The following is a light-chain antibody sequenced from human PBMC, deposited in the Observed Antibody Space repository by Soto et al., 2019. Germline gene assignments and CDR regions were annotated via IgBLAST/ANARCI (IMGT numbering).Light chain of an antibody. V-gene: IGKV3-15*01. Sequence: EIVMTQSPATLPVSPGERVTLSCTASQSINTNLAWYQHKPGQAPRLLIYGASTRPTGIPARFSGSGSGTEFTLTISSLQSEDFAVYYCQQYNKWPPFTFGQGTKVDIK. CDR1: QSINTN. CDR2: GAS. CDR3: QQYNKWPPFT. J-gene: IGKJ2*01.